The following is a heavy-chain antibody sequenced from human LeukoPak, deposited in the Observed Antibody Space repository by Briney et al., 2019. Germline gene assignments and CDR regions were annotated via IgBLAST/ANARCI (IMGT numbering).Heavy chain of an antibody. CDR3: ARSSGGNWYFDL. D-gene: IGHD3-16*01. CDR2: IIPIFGIA. Sequence: SVKVSCKASGGTLSSYAISWVRQAPGQGLEWMGRIIPIFGIANYAQKFQGRVTITADKSTSTAYMELSSLRSEDTAVYYCARSSGGNWYFDLWGRGTLVTVSS. V-gene: IGHV1-69*04. J-gene: IGHJ2*01. CDR1: GGTLSSYA.